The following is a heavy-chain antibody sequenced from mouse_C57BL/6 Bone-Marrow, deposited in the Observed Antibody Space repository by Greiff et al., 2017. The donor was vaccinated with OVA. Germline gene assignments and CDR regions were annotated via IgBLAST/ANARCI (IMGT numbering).Heavy chain of an antibody. CDR2: IYPRSGNT. CDR3: ARGTTVVAPFDY. V-gene: IGHV1-81*01. CDR1: GYTFTSYG. D-gene: IGHD1-1*01. Sequence: QVQLQQSGAELARPGASVKLSCKASGYTFTSYGISWVKQRTGQGLEWIGDIYPRSGNTYYNEKFKGKATLTADKSSSTAYMELRSLTSEDSAVYFCARGTTVVAPFDYWGQGTTLTVSS. J-gene: IGHJ2*01.